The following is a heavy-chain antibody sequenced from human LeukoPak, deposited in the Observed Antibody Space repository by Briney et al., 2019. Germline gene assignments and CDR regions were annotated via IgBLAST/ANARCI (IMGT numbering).Heavy chain of an antibody. Sequence: SGPTLVKPTQTLTLTCTFSGFSLSTSGVGVGWIRQPPGKALEWLALIYWNDDKRYSPSLKSRLTITKDTSKNQVVLTMTNMDPVDTATYYRAHIPPDHGDHPLDYWGQGTLVTVSS. CDR1: GFSLSTSGVG. V-gene: IGHV2-5*01. J-gene: IGHJ4*02. D-gene: IGHD4-17*01. CDR3: AHIPPDHGDHPLDY. CDR2: IYWNDDK.